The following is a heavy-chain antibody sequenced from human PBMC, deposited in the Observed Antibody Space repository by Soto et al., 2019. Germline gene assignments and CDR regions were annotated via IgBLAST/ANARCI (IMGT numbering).Heavy chain of an antibody. V-gene: IGHV1-3*01. CDR1: GYSFTQYA. CDR2: IHPANGNT. Sequence: ASVKVSCTASGYSFTQYAIHWVLQAPGRSLEWLGWIHPANGNTKYSQKFQGRVTFTRDTSATTAYMELSSLRSEDAGLYYCARDKRTPGGHLLKFGMDGWGQGNTVTVSS. D-gene: IGHD3-10*01. J-gene: IGHJ6*02. CDR3: ARDKRTPGGHLLKFGMDG.